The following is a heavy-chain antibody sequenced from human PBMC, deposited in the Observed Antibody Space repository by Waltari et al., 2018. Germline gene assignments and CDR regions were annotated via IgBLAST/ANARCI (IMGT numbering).Heavy chain of an antibody. J-gene: IGHJ5*02. CDR2: IYHSGST. CDR1: GYSLSSGYY. V-gene: IGHV4-38-2*01. D-gene: IGHD6-19*01. CDR3: ARGKAVAGTGWFDP. Sequence: QVQLQESGPGLVKPSETLSLTCAVSGYSLSSGYYWGWIRQPPGKGLEWIGSIYHSGSTYYNPSLKSRVIISVDTSKNQFSLKLSSVTVADTAVYYCARGKAVAGTGWFDPWGQGTLVTVSS.